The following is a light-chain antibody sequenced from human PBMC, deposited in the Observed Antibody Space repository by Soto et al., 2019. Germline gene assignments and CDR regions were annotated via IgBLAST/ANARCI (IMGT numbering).Light chain of an antibody. Sequence: QSVLTQPPSVSGAPGQRVTISCTGSSSNIGAGYEVHWYQQLPGTAPKLLIYGNSNRPSGVPDRFSGSKSGTSASLAITGLQAEDEADSYCQSYDSSLSGYVFGTGTKLTVL. CDR2: GNS. J-gene: IGLJ1*01. V-gene: IGLV1-40*01. CDR1: SSNIGAGYE. CDR3: QSYDSSLSGYV.